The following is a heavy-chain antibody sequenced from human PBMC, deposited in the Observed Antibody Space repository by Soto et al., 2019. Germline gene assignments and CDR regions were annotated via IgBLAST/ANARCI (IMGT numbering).Heavy chain of an antibody. Sequence: GGSLRLSCAASGFTFDDYAMHWVRQAPGKGLEWVSGISWNSGSIGYADSVKGRFTISRDNAENSLFLQMNSLRAEDTAVYYCTRDRIYYDSSGYPMALFDSWGQGTLVTVSS. CDR1: GFTFDDYA. J-gene: IGHJ4*02. V-gene: IGHV3-9*01. CDR2: ISWNSGSI. CDR3: TRDRIYYDSSGYPMALFDS. D-gene: IGHD3-22*01.